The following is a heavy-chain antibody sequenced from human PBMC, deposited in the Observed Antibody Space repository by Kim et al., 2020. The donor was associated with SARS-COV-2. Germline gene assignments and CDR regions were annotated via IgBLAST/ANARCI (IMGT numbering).Heavy chain of an antibody. CDR2: INSDGSST. Sequence: GGSLRLSCAASGFTFSSYWMHWVRQAPGKGLVWVSRINSDGSSTSYADSVKGRFTISRDNAKNTLYLQMNSLRAEDTAVYYCARGLGYDFWSGYPKDYYYYYGMDVWGQGTTVTVSS. V-gene: IGHV3-74*01. CDR1: GFTFSSYW. D-gene: IGHD3-3*01. CDR3: ARGLGYDFWSGYPKDYYYYYGMDV. J-gene: IGHJ6*01.